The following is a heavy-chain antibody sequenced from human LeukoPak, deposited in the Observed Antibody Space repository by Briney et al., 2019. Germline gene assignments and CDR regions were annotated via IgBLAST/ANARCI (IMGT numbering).Heavy chain of an antibody. J-gene: IGHJ4*02. CDR2: VRGRGST. CDR1: VSTSGNYA. CDR3: AIVVHYTASAGTGIDY. Sequence: PGGSLRLSRAAAVSTSGNYAMCWGRQAPGKGPEWVSGVRGRGSTFYSDSVKGRFTISRDNTKNTLYLQMNSLRAEDTAIYYSAIVVHYTASAGTGIDYCGQGTLVTVSS. V-gene: IGHV3-23*01. D-gene: IGHD6-13*01.